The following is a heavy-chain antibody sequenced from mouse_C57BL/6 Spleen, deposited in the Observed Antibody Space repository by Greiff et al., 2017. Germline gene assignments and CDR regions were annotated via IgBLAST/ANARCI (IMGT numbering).Heavy chain of an antibody. CDR1: GYTFTSYW. CDR3: ARGRGYAGGSIDY. Sequence: QVQLQQPGAELVRPGSSVKLSCKASGYTFTSYWMAWVKQRPGQGLEWIGNIYPSDSETNYNQKFKDKATLTVDKSSSTAYMQLSSLTSADSAVXYLARGRGYAGGSIDYWGQGTTLTVSS. CDR2: IYPSDSET. J-gene: IGHJ2*01. D-gene: IGHD1-1*01. V-gene: IGHV1-61*01.